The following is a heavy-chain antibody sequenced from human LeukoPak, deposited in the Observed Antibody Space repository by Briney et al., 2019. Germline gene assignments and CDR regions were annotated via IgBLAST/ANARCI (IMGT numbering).Heavy chain of an antibody. Sequence: ASVKVSCKASGYTFSSYGISWVRQAPGQGLEWMGWISAYNGNTNYAQKLQGRVTMTTDTSTSTAYMELRSLRSDDTAVYYCARLYCSGGACYPHYYTYGMDIWGQGTTVTVSS. CDR1: GYTFSSYG. CDR2: ISAYNGNT. CDR3: ARLYCSGGACYPHYYTYGMDI. V-gene: IGHV1-18*01. D-gene: IGHD2-15*01. J-gene: IGHJ6*02.